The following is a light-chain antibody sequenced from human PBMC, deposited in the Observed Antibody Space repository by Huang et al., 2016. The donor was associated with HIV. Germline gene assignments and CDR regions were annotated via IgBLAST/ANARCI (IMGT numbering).Light chain of an antibody. Sequence: EIVLTQSPATLSLSPGERATLSCRASQSVISSLAWYQQKPGQAPRLLIYDVSNRATGIPARFSGSGSGTDFTLTISSLEPEDSAVYYCQQRSSWPGTFGQGTKVEVK. CDR1: QSVISS. V-gene: IGKV3-11*01. CDR2: DVS. J-gene: IGKJ1*01. CDR3: QQRSSWPGT.